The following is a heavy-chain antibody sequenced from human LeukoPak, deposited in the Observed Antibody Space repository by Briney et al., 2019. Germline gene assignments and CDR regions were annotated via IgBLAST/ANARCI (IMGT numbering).Heavy chain of an antibody. V-gene: IGHV4-61*02. CDR1: GGSISNPNYY. D-gene: IGHD3-10*01. CDR3: ARSGYYSSGSLFFNF. CDR2: IYSSGTT. Sequence: PSETLSLTCAVSGGSISNPNYYWSWIRQPAGKGLEWIGRIYSSGTTNYNPSLKSRVTISLDTSKNQFSLKLASVTAADTALYYCARSGYYSSGSLFFNFWGQGTLVTVSS. J-gene: IGHJ4*02.